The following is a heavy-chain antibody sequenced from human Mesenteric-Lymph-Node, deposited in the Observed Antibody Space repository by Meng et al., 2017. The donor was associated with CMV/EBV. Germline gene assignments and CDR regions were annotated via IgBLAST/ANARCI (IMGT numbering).Heavy chain of an antibody. CDR2: IDWDDDK. Sequence: SGPTLVKPTQTLTLTCTFSGFSLNTHGMRVSWIRQPPRQALEWLARIDWDDDKFYSPSLKSRLTVSKGASKNQVVLTMTNMAPVDTATYYCARSIVGTKRLDSWGQGTLVTVSS. D-gene: IGHD1-26*01. CDR3: ARSIVGTKRLDS. CDR1: GFSLNTHGMR. J-gene: IGHJ4*02. V-gene: IGHV2-70D*14.